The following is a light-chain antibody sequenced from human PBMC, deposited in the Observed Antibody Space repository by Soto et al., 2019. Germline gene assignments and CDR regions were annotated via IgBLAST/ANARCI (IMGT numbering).Light chain of an antibody. J-gene: IGLJ1*01. CDR2: DVS. CDR1: SSDVGAYNF. V-gene: IGLV2-14*03. CDR3: SSYRSSRTHV. Sequence: QSALTQPASVSGSPGQSITISCTGTSSDVGAYNFVSWYQQHPGKVPKLMIFDVSSRPSGVSDRFSGSKSGNTASLTISGLQAEDEGDSYCSSYRSSRTHVFGSGTKVTVL.